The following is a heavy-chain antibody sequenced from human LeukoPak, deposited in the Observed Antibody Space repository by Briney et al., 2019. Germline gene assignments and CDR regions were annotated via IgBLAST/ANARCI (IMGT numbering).Heavy chain of an antibody. CDR2: INQGGSDK. J-gene: IGHJ4*02. D-gene: IGHD1-14*01. Sequence: GGALRLSCAASGFTFSGHWMSGVRQAAGKGREGVANINQGGSDKYYVASVKGRFTISRDNANNLLYLQMNSLRGEDTAVYYCTRDRSRAEDDWGQGTLVTVSS. CDR3: TRDRSRAEDD. V-gene: IGHV3-7*01. CDR1: GFTFSGHW.